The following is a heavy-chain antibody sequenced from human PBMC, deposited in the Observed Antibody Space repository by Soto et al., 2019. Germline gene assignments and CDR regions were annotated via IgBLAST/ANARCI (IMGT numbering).Heavy chain of an antibody. J-gene: IGHJ4*02. V-gene: IGHV4-59*01. CDR3: AREGGSSWNFDY. Sequence: SETLSLTCTVSGGSISSYYWSWIRQPPGKGLEWIGYIYYSGSTNYNPSLKSRVTISVDTSKNQFSLKLSSVTAADTAVYYCAREGGSSWNFDYWGQGTLVTVSS. CDR1: GGSISSYY. D-gene: IGHD6-13*01. CDR2: IYYSGST.